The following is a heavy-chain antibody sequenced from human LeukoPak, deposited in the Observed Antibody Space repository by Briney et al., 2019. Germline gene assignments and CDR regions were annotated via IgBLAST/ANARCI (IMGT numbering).Heavy chain of an antibody. CDR1: GFTFSSYD. V-gene: IGHV3-13*01. D-gene: IGHD6-13*01. J-gene: IGHJ2*01. CDR2: IGTAGEI. CDR3: ARAAYSSTWYSRYFDL. Sequence: GGSLRLSCAASGFTFSSYDIHWVSQATGKGLEWVSGIGTAGEIYYPGSVKGRFTISRENAKNSLYLQMNSLRAGDTAVYYCARAAYSSTWYSRYFDLWGRGTLVTVSS.